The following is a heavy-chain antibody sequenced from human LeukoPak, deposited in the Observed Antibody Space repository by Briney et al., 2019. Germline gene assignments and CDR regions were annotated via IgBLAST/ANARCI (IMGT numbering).Heavy chain of an antibody. D-gene: IGHD3-22*01. V-gene: IGHV3-23*01. CDR1: GFSFYNYA. Sequence: PGGSLRLSCAASGFSFYNYAMSWVRQAPGKGLEWLSGISGSGGTTYYADSVKGRFTISRDNSKNTLYLQMNSLRAEDTAVYYCARVMMVVANLWGVYDYWGQGTLVTVSS. CDR2: ISGSGGTT. CDR3: ARVMMVVANLWGVYDY. J-gene: IGHJ4*02.